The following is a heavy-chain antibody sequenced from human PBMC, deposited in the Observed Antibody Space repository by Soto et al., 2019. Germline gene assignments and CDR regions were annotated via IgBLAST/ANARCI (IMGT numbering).Heavy chain of an antibody. CDR1: GYRFTSSG. J-gene: IGHJ6*02. CDR3: ATDPYCGSAPGCSALDA. Sequence: QVHLVQSGGEVKKPGASVKVSCKASGYRFTSSGFSWVRQAPGQGLEWMGWISAYNGNTLYAQKFKGRVTMTTDKCTSTAYMALGSLRSDDTAVYYCATDPYCGSAPGCSALDAWGQGTTVTVSS. CDR2: ISAYNGNT. D-gene: IGHD2-21*01. V-gene: IGHV1-18*04.